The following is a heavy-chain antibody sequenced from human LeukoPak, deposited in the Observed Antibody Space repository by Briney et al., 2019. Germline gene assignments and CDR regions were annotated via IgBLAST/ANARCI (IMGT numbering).Heavy chain of an antibody. CDR1: GYTFTSYY. Sequence: ASVKVSCKASGYTFTSYYMHWVRQAPGQGLEWMGIINPCGGSRSYAQKFQGRVTMTRDTSTSTVYMELSSLRSEDTAVYYCARGGPEYLSDYWGQGTLVTVSS. V-gene: IGHV1-46*01. D-gene: IGHD2-2*02. CDR2: INPCGGSR. CDR3: ARGGPEYLSDY. J-gene: IGHJ4*02.